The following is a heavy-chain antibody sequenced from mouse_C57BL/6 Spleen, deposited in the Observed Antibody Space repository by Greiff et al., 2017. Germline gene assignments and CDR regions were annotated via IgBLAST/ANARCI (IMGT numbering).Heavy chain of an antibody. D-gene: IGHD3-3*01. CDR1: GYTFTDYY. CDR3: AREGKGDYYFDY. Sequence: VQLKQSGPELVKPGASVKISCKASGYTFTDYYMNWVKQSHGKSLEWIGDINPNNGGTSYNQKFKGKATWTVDKSSSTAYMELRSLTSEDSAVYYCAREGKGDYYFDYWGQGTTLTVSS. V-gene: IGHV1-26*01. J-gene: IGHJ2*01. CDR2: INPNNGGT.